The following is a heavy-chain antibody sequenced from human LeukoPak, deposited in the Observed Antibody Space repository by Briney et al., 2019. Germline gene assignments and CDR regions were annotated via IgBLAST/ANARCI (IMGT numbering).Heavy chain of an antibody. CDR1: GFTFRNYD. CDR3: ARVGCSGGRCPGYGMDV. V-gene: IGHV3-30*03. CDR2: ISRDGTNK. D-gene: IGHD2-15*01. J-gene: IGHJ6*02. Sequence: PGGSLRLSCEASGFTFRNYDMHWVRQAPGKGLEWEAVISRDGTNKYYADSVKGRFTISRDNSKNTVYLQMNSLRVEDTAVYYCARVGCSGGRCPGYGMDVWGQGTTVTVSS.